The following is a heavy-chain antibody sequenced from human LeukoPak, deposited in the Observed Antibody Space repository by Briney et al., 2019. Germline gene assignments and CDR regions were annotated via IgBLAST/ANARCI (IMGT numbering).Heavy chain of an antibody. CDR2: VTPTSGAT. CDR1: GYTFTSYN. CDR3: ARDPDGSSFDY. Sequence: ASVKVSCKASGYTFTSYNIHWVRQAPGQGPEWMGWVTPTSGATSYAQQFQGRITMTRDTSISTAYMVLSRLRSDDTAVYYCARDPDGSSFDYWGQGTLVTVSS. D-gene: IGHD1-14*01. J-gene: IGHJ4*02. V-gene: IGHV1-2*02.